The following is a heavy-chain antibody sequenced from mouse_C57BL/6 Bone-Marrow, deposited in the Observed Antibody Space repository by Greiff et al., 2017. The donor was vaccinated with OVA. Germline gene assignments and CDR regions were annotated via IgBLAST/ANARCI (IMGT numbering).Heavy chain of an antibody. V-gene: IGHV3-6*01. CDR2: ISYDGSN. J-gene: IGHJ4*01. CDR1: GYSITSGYY. Sequence: DVKLQESGPGLVKPSQSLSLTCSVTGYSITSGYYWNWIRQFPGNKLEWMGYISYDGSNNYNPSLKNRISITRDTSKNQFFLKLNSVTTEDTATYYCARGGTVVATGDAMDYWGQGTSVTVSS. D-gene: IGHD1-1*01. CDR3: ARGGTVVATGDAMDY.